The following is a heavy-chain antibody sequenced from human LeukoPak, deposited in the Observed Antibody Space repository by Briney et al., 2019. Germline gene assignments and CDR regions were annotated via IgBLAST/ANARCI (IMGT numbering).Heavy chain of an antibody. V-gene: IGHV4-34*01. CDR3: ARGVYGPGSHYRY. Sequence: SGTLSLTCAVNAGSFTGYYWSWIRQPPGKGLEWIGEIDHTGSISYNPSLRSRVTISVDTFKNQFSLNLRSVTAADRAIYYCARGVYGPGSHYRYWGQGTLVTVSS. J-gene: IGHJ4*02. CDR2: IDHTGSI. D-gene: IGHD3-10*01. CDR1: AGSFTGYY.